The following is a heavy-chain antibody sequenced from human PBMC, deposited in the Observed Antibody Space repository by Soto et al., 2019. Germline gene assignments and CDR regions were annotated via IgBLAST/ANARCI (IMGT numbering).Heavy chain of an antibody. CDR1: GFTFSSYA. CDR3: AKYNGYYVYFDY. CDR2: ISGSGGST. V-gene: IGHV3-23*01. D-gene: IGHD3-22*01. Sequence: GGSLRLSCAASGFTFSSYAMSWVRQAPGKGLEWVSAISGSGGSTNYADSVKGRFTISRDNSKNTLYLQMNSLRAEDTAVYYCAKYNGYYVYFDYWGQGTLVTVSS. J-gene: IGHJ4*02.